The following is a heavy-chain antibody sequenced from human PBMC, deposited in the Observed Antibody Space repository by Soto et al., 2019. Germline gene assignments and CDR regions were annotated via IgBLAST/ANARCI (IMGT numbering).Heavy chain of an antibody. CDR1: GGSISTSSYY. CDR2: IYSSGST. J-gene: IGHJ4*02. CDR3: ATNTSAISISDH. Sequence: QLQLPQSRPGLVKPSETLSLTCTVSGGSISTSSYYWRWIRQPPGKVLEWIGSIYSSGSTFYNPSLKSRVTTSVDTSKNQFSLNLSSVTAAYTAVYYCATNTSAISISDHWGEAALVTASS. V-gene: IGHV4-39*01. D-gene: IGHD3-3*01.